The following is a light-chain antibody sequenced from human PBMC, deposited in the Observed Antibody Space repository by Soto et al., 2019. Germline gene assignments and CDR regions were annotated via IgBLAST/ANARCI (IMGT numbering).Light chain of an antibody. Sequence: DIVMTQSPDSLAVSLGERATINCKSSQSVLYSSNNKNYLAWYQQKPGQPPELLINWASTRESGVPDRFSGSGSGTDFTLTISSLQAEDVAVYYCQQYYSTPWTFGQGTKVEIK. CDR3: QQYYSTPWT. CDR1: QSVLYSSNNKNY. J-gene: IGKJ1*01. V-gene: IGKV4-1*01. CDR2: WAS.